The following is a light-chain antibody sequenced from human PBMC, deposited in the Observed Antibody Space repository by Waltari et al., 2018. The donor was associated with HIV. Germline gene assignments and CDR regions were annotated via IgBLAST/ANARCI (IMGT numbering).Light chain of an antibody. V-gene: IGLV2-23*02. CDR2: EVT. CDR1: SSCVGNYNL. CDR3: CSYGSSATFVV. J-gene: IGLJ2*01. Sequence: QSALTQPASVSGSPGQSIPLSCTETSSCVGNYNLSSWYQHYGGKAPKLLIYEVTKRPSGISSRFSGSKSGNTASLTISDLQAEDEATYYCCSYGSSATFVVFGGGTRVTV.